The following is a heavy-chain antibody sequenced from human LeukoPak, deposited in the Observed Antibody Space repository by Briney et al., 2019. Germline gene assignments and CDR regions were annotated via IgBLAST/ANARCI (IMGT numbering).Heavy chain of an antibody. CDR3: AKDLYYDFWSGYRAAYYYGMDV. V-gene: IGHV3-23*01. J-gene: IGHJ6*02. Sequence: PGGSLRLSCAASGFTFSSYAMSWVRQAPGKGLEWVSAISGSGGSTYYADSVKGRFTIPRDNSKNTLYLQMNSLRAEDTAVYYCAKDLYYDFWSGYRAAYYYGMDVWGQGTTVTVSS. CDR2: ISGSGGST. CDR1: GFTFSSYA. D-gene: IGHD3-3*01.